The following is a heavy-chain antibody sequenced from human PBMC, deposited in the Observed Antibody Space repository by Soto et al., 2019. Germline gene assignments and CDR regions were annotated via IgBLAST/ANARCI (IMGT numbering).Heavy chain of an antibody. D-gene: IGHD1-1*01. CDR1: GGTFSSQT. CDR3: ARPGLNDLDADSSAFDI. Sequence: QVQLGQSGAEVKKPGSSVKVSCTASGGTFSSQTINWVRQVPGQGLEWMGSIIPIIGVPKYAQSFLSRVTISVDKSTRTAYLELSSLTSEDTAVYFCARPGLNDLDADSSAFDIWGQGTMVTVSS. CDR2: IIPIIGVP. V-gene: IGHV1-69*02. J-gene: IGHJ3*02.